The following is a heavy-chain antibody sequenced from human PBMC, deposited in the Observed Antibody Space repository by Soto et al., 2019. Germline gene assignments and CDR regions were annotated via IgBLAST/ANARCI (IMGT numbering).Heavy chain of an antibody. CDR2: IIPILDMT. CDR1: GGTFRTYS. CDR3: ARGRPVIAVTDTRDSWFDP. J-gene: IGHJ5*02. D-gene: IGHD6-19*01. Sequence: QVQLVQSGAEVKKPGSSVKVSCTSSGGTFRTYSINWVRQAPGQGLEWMGRIIPILDMTNYAQKFQGRVTITADKSVSTAYMELNALRAEDTAMYYCARGRPVIAVTDTRDSWFDPWGQRTLVTVSS. V-gene: IGHV1-69*02.